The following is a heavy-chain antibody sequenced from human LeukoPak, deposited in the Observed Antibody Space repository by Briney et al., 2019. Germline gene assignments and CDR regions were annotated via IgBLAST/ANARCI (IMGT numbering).Heavy chain of an antibody. J-gene: IGHJ4*02. V-gene: IGHV3-30*04. Sequence: PGGSLRLSCAASGFTFSSYAMHWVRQAPGKGPAWVAVISYDGSNIYYADSVKGRFTISRDNSKNTLYLQMNSLRAEDTAVYYCARGRPSSEGYFDYWGQGTLLTVSS. CDR3: ARGRPSSEGYFDY. CDR1: GFTFSSYA. CDR2: ISYDGSNI. D-gene: IGHD2-15*01.